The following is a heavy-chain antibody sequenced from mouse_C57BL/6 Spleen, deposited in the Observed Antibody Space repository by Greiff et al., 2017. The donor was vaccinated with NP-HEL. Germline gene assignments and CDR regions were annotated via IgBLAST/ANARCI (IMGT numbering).Heavy chain of an antibody. V-gene: IGHV1-81*01. J-gene: IGHJ1*03. Sequence: QVQLQQSGAELVRPGASVKLSCKASGYTFTSYGISWVKQRTGQGLEWIGEIYPRSGNTYYNEKFKGKATLTADKSSSTAYMELRSLTSEDSAVYFCATYSNYWYCDVWGTGTTVTVSS. CDR2: IYPRSGNT. D-gene: IGHD2-5*01. CDR3: ATYSNYWYCDV. CDR1: GYTFTSYG.